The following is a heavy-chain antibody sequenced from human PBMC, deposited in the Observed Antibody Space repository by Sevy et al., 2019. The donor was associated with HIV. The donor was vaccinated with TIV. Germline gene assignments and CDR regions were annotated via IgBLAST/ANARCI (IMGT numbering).Heavy chain of an antibody. CDR2: IKSEFDGGAI. J-gene: IGHJ6*02. V-gene: IGHV3-15*01. Sequence: GGSLRLSCTASGFTFSSAWMSWVRQAPGKGLEWVGRIKSEFDGGAIDYAAPVKGRFSISREASKTTVYLQMNSLKTVDIAVYYCITDPAYRGYDEEVINYYFYGMDVWGQGTTVTVSS. D-gene: IGHD5-12*01. CDR1: GFTFSSAW. CDR3: ITDPAYRGYDEEVINYYFYGMDV.